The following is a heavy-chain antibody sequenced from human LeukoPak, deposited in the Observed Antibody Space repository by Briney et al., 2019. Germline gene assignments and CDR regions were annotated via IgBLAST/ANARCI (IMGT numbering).Heavy chain of an antibody. D-gene: IGHD3-10*01. Sequence: PSETLSLTCTVSGYSISSGYYWGWIRQPPGKGLEWIGSIYHSGSTYYNPSLKSRVTISVDTSKNQFSLKLSSVTAADTAVYYCARGRITMVRGVTRGNWFDPWGQGTLVTVSS. CDR3: ARGRITMVRGVTRGNWFDP. CDR1: GYSISSGYY. CDR2: IYHSGST. V-gene: IGHV4-38-2*02. J-gene: IGHJ5*02.